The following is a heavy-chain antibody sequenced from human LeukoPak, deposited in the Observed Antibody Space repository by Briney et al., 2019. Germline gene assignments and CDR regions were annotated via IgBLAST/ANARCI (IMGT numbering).Heavy chain of an antibody. D-gene: IGHD1-26*01. CDR1: GYTFTSYG. CDR2: ISAYNSNK. V-gene: IGHV1-18*04. Sequence: GASVNVSRKASGYTFTSYGISWVRQAPGQGLEWVAWISAYNSNKNSAEKFQGRVTMTIDTSTSTAYMELRSLKSDDTAVYYCVRHIKPAGPWDGMDVWGQGTTVIVSS. CDR3: VRHIKPAGPWDGMDV. J-gene: IGHJ6*02.